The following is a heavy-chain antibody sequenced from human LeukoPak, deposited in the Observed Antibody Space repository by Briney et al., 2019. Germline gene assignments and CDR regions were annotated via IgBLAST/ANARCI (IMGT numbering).Heavy chain of an antibody. Sequence: ASVKVSCKASGYTFTSYDINWVRQATGQGLEWMGWMNPNSGDTGYAQKFQGRVTITRNTSISTAYMELSSLRSEDTAVYYCARAYSGSYYGVYYYYYMDVWGKGTTVTVSS. CDR3: ARAYSGSYYGVYYYYYMDV. D-gene: IGHD1-26*01. CDR2: MNPNSGDT. V-gene: IGHV1-8*03. CDR1: GYTFTSYD. J-gene: IGHJ6*03.